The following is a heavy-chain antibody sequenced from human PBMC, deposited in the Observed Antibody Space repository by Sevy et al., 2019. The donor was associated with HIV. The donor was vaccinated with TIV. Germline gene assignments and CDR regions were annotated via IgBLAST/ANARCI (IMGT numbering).Heavy chain of an antibody. Sequence: ASVKVSCKASGGTFSFYGVSWVRQAPGQGLEWMAGIIPILGTTRCAQKFQGRVTITADESTSTAYMELSSLRSEDTAVYYCARGGPDDILTHYGLDVWGQGTTVTVSS. J-gene: IGHJ6*02. V-gene: IGHV1-69*13. CDR3: ARGGPDDILTHYGLDV. CDR2: IIPILGTT. CDR1: GGTFSFYG. D-gene: IGHD3-9*01.